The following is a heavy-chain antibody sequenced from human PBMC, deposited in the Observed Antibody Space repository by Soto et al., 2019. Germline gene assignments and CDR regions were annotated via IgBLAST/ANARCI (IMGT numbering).Heavy chain of an antibody. CDR3: AKVSSSWYAGFFDL. CDR1: GFTFSRHA. V-gene: IGHV3-23*01. CDR2: LSDSGGSI. Sequence: EVQLLESGGGLVQPGGSLRLSCTASGFTFSRHAMTWVRQAPGKGLEWVSGLSDSGGSIYYADSVKGRFTISRDNSMNTLYLQMNTLRAKDTAVYYCAKVSSSWYAGFFDLWGQGTLVTVSS. D-gene: IGHD6-13*01. J-gene: IGHJ4*02.